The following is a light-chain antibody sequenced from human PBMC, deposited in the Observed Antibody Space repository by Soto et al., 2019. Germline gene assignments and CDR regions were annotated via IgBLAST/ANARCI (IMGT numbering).Light chain of an antibody. V-gene: IGLV2-14*01. CDR3: SSYSTSSTLYV. CDR2: EVS. J-gene: IGLJ1*01. CDR1: RSDVGGYNY. Sequence: QSALTQPASVSGSPGQSITISCTGTRSDVGGYNYVSWYQQHPGKAPKLMIYEVSNRPSGVSNRFSGSKSGSTASLTISGLQAEDEADYYCSSYSTSSTLYVFGPGTKVTVL.